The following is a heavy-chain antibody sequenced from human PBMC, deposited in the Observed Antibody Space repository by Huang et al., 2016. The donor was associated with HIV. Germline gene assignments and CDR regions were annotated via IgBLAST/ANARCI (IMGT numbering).Heavy chain of an antibody. V-gene: IGHV4-59*11. CDR2: IYYSGST. Sequence: QVQLQESGPGLVKPSETLSLTCTVSGGAISSHYWSWIRQPPGKGLEGIGSIYYSGSTNYNPSLKSRVTISVDTSKNQFALKLSSVTAADTAVYDCARDTMVRGFDYWGQGTLVTVSS. CDR1: GGAISSHY. D-gene: IGHD3-10*01. J-gene: IGHJ4*02. CDR3: ARDTMVRGFDY.